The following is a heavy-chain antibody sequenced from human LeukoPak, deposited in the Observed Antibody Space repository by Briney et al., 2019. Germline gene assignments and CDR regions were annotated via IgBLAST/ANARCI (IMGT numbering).Heavy chain of an antibody. CDR1: GGSISSGSYY. Sequence: MTSQTLSLTCTVSGGSISSGSYYWSWIRQPAGKGLEWIGRIYTSGSTNYNPSLQSRVTISVDTSKNQFSLKLSSVTAADTAVYYCARDLHDSSGYYSRYYYYYYMDVWGKGTTVTISS. CDR2: IYTSGST. J-gene: IGHJ6*03. V-gene: IGHV4-61*02. CDR3: ARDLHDSSGYYSRYYYYYYMDV. D-gene: IGHD3-22*01.